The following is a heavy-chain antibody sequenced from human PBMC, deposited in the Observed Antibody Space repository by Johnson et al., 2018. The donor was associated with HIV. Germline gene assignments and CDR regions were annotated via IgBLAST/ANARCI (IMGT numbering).Heavy chain of an antibody. J-gene: IGHJ3*02. D-gene: IGHD2-2*01. CDR1: GLNFSDYG. Sequence: QMQLVESGGGVVQPGMFVTLSCAASGLNFSDYGMHWVRQAPGKGLEWVAVISFDGSNEYYADSVKGRFTISRDNSKNTLHLQMNSLRTEDTAVYYCVRGRISTVVVDLRGGGFDIWGQGTLVTVSS. CDR3: VRGRISTVVVDLRGGGFDI. CDR2: ISFDGSNE. V-gene: IGHV3-30*04.